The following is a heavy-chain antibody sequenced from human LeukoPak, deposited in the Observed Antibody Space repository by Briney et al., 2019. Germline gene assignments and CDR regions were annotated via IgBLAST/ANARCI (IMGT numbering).Heavy chain of an antibody. V-gene: IGHV4-38-2*02. D-gene: IGHD3-22*01. J-gene: IGHJ4*02. CDR2: IYHSGST. CDR1: GYSISSGYY. CDR3: ARDPDYYDPGY. Sequence: SETLSLTCTVSGYSISSGYYWAWTRQPPGKGLEWIGSIYHSGSTYYNPSLKSRVTISIDTSKSQFSLNLSSVTAADTAVYFCARDPDYYDPGYWGQGTLVTVSS.